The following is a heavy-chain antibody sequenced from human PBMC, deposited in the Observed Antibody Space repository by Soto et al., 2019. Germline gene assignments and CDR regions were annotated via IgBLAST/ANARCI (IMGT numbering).Heavy chain of an antibody. J-gene: IGHJ4*02. CDR3: AKGRGGSGSLTPRVDF. Sequence: EVQLLESGGGLVQPGGSLRLSCAASGFTFNNYAMTWVRQAPGKGLEWVSAISCGGDTTSYADSVKGRFIVSRDGSKNTLDLRMRSLRAEDTALYYCAKGRGGSGSLTPRVDFWGQGTLVTVSS. CDR1: GFTFNNYA. D-gene: IGHD3-10*01. CDR2: ISCGGDTT. V-gene: IGHV3-23*01.